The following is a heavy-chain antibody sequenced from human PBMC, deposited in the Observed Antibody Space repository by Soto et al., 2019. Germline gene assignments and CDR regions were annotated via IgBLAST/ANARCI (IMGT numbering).Heavy chain of an antibody. V-gene: IGHV3-23*01. CDR1: GLAFGNYA. D-gene: IGHD3-10*01. CDR3: AKDRAFNYFYGMDV. CDR2: VSTNGRST. J-gene: IGHJ6*02. Sequence: GGSLRLSCRASGLAFGNYAMNWVRQVPGRGLEWVAGVSTNGRSTYYADSVRGRFTISRDNSKITVYLQMNSLRAEDTAAYYCAKDRAFNYFYGMDVWGQGTTVTVSS.